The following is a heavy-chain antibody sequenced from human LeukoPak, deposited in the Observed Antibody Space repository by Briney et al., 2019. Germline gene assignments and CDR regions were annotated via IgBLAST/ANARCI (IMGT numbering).Heavy chain of an antibody. CDR1: GYTFTSYD. CDR2: MNPNSGNT. D-gene: IGHD2-2*01. J-gene: IGHJ4*02. V-gene: IGHV1-8*03. Sequence: ASVKVSCEASGYTFTSYDINWVRQATGQGLEWMGWMNPNSGNTGYAQKFQGRVTITRNTSISTAYMELSSLRSEDTAVYYCARGLHCSSISCSVSWGQGTLVTVSS. CDR3: ARGLHCSSISCSVS.